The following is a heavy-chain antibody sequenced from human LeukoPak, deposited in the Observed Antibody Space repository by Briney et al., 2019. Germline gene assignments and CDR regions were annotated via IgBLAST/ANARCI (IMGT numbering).Heavy chain of an antibody. Sequence: GGSLRLSCAASGFTFSNAWMSWVRQAPGKGLEWVGRTISKTDGGATDYAAPVQGRVTISRDDSKTTLYLQMNSLKTEDTAVYYCNRALSYYGMDVWGQGTTVTVSS. CDR1: GFTFSNAW. CDR3: NRALSYYGMDV. D-gene: IGHD3-16*01. CDR2: TISKTDGGAT. V-gene: IGHV3-15*01. J-gene: IGHJ6*02.